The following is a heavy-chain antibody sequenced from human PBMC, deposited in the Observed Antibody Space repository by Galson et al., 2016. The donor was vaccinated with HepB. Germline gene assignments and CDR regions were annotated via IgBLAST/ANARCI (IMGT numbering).Heavy chain of an antibody. J-gene: IGHJ6*02. CDR3: AKDRGSGSTKYYYYGMDF. Sequence: SLRLSCAASGFTFDDYAMHWVRQAPGKGLEWVSGINWSSASIGYADSVKGRFTISRDNGKNSLYLQMNSLRAEDTALYYCAKDRGSGSTKYYYYGMDFWGQGTTVTVSS. D-gene: IGHD3-10*01. CDR1: GFTFDDYA. CDR2: INWSSASI. V-gene: IGHV3-9*01.